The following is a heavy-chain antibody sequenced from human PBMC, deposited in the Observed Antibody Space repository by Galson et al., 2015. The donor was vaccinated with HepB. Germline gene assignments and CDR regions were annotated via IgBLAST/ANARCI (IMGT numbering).Heavy chain of an antibody. J-gene: IGHJ6*02. CDR2: ITQDGSSI. CDR1: GFTFSSYG. Sequence: SLRLSCAASGFTFSSYGMHWVRQAPGKGLEWVADITQDGSSIYYADSVKGRFTISRDNAKDSVYLQMDSLRAEDTAVYYCARRISLVRGIITKPDYYYGMDVWGQGTPVTVAS. V-gene: IGHV3-7*03. CDR3: ARRISLVRGIITKPDYYYGMDV. D-gene: IGHD3-10*01.